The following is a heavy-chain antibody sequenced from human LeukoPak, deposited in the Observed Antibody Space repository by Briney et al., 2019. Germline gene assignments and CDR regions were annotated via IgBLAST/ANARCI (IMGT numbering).Heavy chain of an antibody. V-gene: IGHV1-18*01. CDR3: ARDCSSTSCYDYYYYYGMDV. Sequence: ASVKVSCKASGYTFNSYGISWVRQAPGQGLEWMGWISAYNGNTNYAQKLQGRVTMATDTSTSTAYMELRSLRSDDTAVYYCARDCSSTSCYDYYYYYGMDVWGQGTTVTVSS. CDR2: ISAYNGNT. CDR1: GYTFNSYG. J-gene: IGHJ6*02. D-gene: IGHD2-2*01.